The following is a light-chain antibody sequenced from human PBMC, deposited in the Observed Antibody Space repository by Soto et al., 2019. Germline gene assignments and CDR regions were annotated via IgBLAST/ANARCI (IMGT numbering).Light chain of an antibody. J-gene: IGKJ5*01. CDR2: EIS. CDR1: QSVSSSY. V-gene: IGKV3D-20*02. Sequence: ENVWTQTPRTMFLSPGERDTRSCRASQSVSSSYLAWYQQKPGQAPRLLIYEISNRATGIPARFSGSGSGTDFTLTMSSLEPEDFAVYYCQQRSNSITFGQGTRLEI. CDR3: QQRSNSIT.